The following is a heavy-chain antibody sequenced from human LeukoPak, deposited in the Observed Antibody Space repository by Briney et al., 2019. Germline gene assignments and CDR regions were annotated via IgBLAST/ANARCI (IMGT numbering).Heavy chain of an antibody. CDR3: ARDRAVAGTRWFDP. CDR1: GYTFTSYA. V-gene: IGHV1-3*01. CDR2: INAGNGNK. J-gene: IGHJ5*02. D-gene: IGHD6-19*01. Sequence: ASVKVSCKASGYTFTSYAMHWVRQAPGQRLEWMGWINAGNGNKKYSQKFQGRVTITRDTSESTTYMELSSLRSEDTAVYYCARDRAVAGTRWFDPWGQGTLVTVSS.